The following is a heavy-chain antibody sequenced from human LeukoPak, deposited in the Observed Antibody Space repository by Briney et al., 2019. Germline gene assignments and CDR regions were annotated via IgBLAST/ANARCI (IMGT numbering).Heavy chain of an antibody. J-gene: IGHJ4*02. Sequence: ASETLSLTCTVSGGSISSYYWSWIRQPPGKGLEWIGYIYYSGSTNYNPSLKSRVTISVDTSKNQFSLKLSSVTAADTAVYYCARELWSGYSLWGQGTLVTVSS. V-gene: IGHV4-59*01. D-gene: IGHD3-3*01. CDR1: GGSISSYY. CDR3: ARELWSGYSL. CDR2: IYYSGST.